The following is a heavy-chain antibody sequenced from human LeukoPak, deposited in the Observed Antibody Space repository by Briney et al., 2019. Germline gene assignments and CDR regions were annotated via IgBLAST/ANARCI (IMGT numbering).Heavy chain of an antibody. CDR1: GYTFTGYY. V-gene: IGHV1-2*02. CDR2: INPNSGGT. J-gene: IGHJ4*02. D-gene: IGHD1-26*01. Sequence: ASVKVSCKASGYTFTGYYMHWVRQAPGQGLEWMGRINPNSGGTNYAQKFQGRVTMTRDTSISTAYMGLSRLRSDDTAVYYCARRIVGAPYYFDYWGQGTRVTVSS. CDR3: ARRIVGAPYYFDY.